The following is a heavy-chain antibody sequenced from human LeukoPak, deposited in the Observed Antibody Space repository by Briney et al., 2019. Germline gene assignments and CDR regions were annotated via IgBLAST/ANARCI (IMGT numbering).Heavy chain of an antibody. CDR1: GASIRSGDYY. J-gene: IGHJ3*02. CDR3: ARDCSGGSCYGAFDI. V-gene: IGHV4-30-4*01. CDR2: IYDSGST. Sequence: PSQTLSLTCTVSGASIRSGDYYWSWIRQPPGKGLEWIGYIYDSGSTYYNPSLKSRITISVDTSENRFSLELSSVTATDTAVYYCARDCSGGSCYGAFDIWGQGTMVTVSS. D-gene: IGHD2-15*01.